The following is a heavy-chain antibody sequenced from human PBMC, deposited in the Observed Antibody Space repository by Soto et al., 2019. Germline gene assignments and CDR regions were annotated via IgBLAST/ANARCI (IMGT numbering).Heavy chain of an antibody. J-gene: IGHJ6*02. D-gene: IGHD2-15*01. CDR3: AKDRAGSAWYGMDL. V-gene: IGHV3-30*18. Sequence: PGGSLRLSCAASGFTFSSYGMHWVRQAPGKGLEWVADISYDGSNKFYADSVKGRFTISRDNSKNTLSLQMNGLRAEDTAVYYCAKDRAGSAWYGMDLWGQGTTVTVSS. CDR2: ISYDGSNK. CDR1: GFTFSSYG.